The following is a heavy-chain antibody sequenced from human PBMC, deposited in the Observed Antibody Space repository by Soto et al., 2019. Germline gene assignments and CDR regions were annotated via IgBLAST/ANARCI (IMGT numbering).Heavy chain of an antibody. CDR2: INAGNGNT. Sequence: ASVKVSCKASGYTFTSYAMHWVRQAPGQRLEWMGWINAGNGNTKYSQKFQGRVTITRDTSASTAYMELSSLRSGDTAVYYCARDLRGLPLLTTIVVVPAATLFDYWGQGTLVTVSS. CDR1: GYTFTSYA. J-gene: IGHJ4*02. D-gene: IGHD2-2*01. V-gene: IGHV1-3*01. CDR3: ARDLRGLPLLTTIVVVPAATLFDY.